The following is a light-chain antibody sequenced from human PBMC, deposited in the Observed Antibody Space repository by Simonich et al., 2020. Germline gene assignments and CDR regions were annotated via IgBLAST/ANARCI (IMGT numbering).Light chain of an antibody. V-gene: IGKV4-1*01. CDR1: QSVLYSSNNKNY. Sequence: DIVMTQSPDSLAVSLCERATINCKSSQSVLYSSNNKNYLVWYQQKPGQPPKLLIYWASTRESGVPDRFSGSGSGTDFTLTISSLQAEDVAVYYCQQYYSTPYTFGQGTKLEIK. CDR3: QQYYSTPYT. CDR2: WAS. J-gene: IGKJ2*01.